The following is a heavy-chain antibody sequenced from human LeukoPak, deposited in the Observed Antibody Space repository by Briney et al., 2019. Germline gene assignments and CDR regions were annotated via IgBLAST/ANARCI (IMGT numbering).Heavy chain of an antibody. D-gene: IGHD6-19*01. Sequence: SETLSLTCAVYGGSFSGYYWSWIRQPPGKGLEWIGEINHSGSTNYNPSLNSRVTKSVDTSKNQFSLKLSSVTAADTAVYYCARGSVARTDPFDYWGQGTLVTVSS. CDR1: GGSFSGYY. J-gene: IGHJ4*02. CDR2: INHSGST. CDR3: ARGSVARTDPFDY. V-gene: IGHV4-34*01.